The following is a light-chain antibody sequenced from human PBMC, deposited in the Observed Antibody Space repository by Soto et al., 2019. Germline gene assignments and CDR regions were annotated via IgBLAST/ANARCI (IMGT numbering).Light chain of an antibody. CDR1: SSDVGGYNY. CDR3: SSYTSSSTPGV. J-gene: IGLJ2*01. CDR2: DVS. Sequence: QSALTQPASVSGSPGQSITISCTGTSSDVGGYNYVSWYQQHPGKAPKLMIYDVSNRPSGVSNRFSGSKSSNTASLTISGLQAEDEADYYCSSYTSSSTPGVFGGGTKLTVL. V-gene: IGLV2-14*01.